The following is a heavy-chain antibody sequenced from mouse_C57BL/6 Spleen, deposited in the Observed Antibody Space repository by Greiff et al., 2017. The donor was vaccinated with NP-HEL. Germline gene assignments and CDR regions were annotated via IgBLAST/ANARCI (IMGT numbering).Heavy chain of an antibody. J-gene: IGHJ4*01. CDR3: AAAYYSNLDSMDF. CDR1: GYTFTSYT. D-gene: IGHD2-5*01. CDR2: INPSSGYT. Sequence: VQLQQSGAELARPGASVKMSCKASGYTFTSYTMPWVKQRPGQGLEWIGYINPSSGYTKYNQKFKDKATLTADKSSSTAYMQLSSLTSEDSAVYYCAAAYYSNLDSMDFWGQGTSVTVSS. V-gene: IGHV1-4*01.